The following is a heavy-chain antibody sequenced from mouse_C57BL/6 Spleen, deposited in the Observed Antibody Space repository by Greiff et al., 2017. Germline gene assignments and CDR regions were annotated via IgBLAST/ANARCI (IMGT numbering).Heavy chain of an antibody. D-gene: IGHD1-3*01. CDR3: ARGSGNYYAMDY. Sequence: DVHLVESGAELVKPGASVKLSCTASGFNITDYYMHWVKQRTEQGLEWIGRIDPEDGETKYAPKFQGKATITADTSSNTAYLQLSSLTSEDTAVYYCARGSGNYYAMDYWGQGTSVTVSS. V-gene: IGHV14-2*01. J-gene: IGHJ4*01. CDR2: IDPEDGET. CDR1: GFNITDYY.